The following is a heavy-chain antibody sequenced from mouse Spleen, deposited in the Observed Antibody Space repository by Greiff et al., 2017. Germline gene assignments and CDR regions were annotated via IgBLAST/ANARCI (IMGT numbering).Heavy chain of an antibody. J-gene: IGHJ4*01. V-gene: IGHV3-5*01. CDR3: AREGGTGAMDY. CDR2: IYYSGTI. CDR1: GISITTGNYR. D-gene: IGHD4-1*01. Sequence: EVQLQESGPGLVKPSQTVFLTCTVTGISITTGNYRWSWIRQFPGNKLEWIGYIYYSGTITYNPSLTSRTTITRDTPKNQFLLEMNSLTAEDTATYYCAREGGTGAMDYWGQGTSVTVSS.